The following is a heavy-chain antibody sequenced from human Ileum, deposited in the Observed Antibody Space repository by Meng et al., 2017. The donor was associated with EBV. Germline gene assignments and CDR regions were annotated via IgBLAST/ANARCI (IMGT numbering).Heavy chain of an antibody. CDR1: GYTFTHHG. Sequence: QLQLVQSGAEVKKPGASVRVPCKASGYTFTHHGISWIRQAPGQGLEWMGWISCYNGDTNYAQKLQGRVTMTTDTSTNTAYMDLRGLRSDDTAVYYCAASGSSWYQNWFDPWGQGTLVTVSS. J-gene: IGHJ5*02. CDR2: ISCYNGDT. V-gene: IGHV1-18*01. D-gene: IGHD6-13*01. CDR3: AASGSSWYQNWFDP.